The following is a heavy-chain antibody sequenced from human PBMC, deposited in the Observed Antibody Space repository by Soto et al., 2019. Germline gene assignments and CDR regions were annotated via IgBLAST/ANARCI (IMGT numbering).Heavy chain of an antibody. D-gene: IGHD1-1*01. J-gene: IGHJ4*02. CDR2: ISAHNGNT. V-gene: IGHV1-18*01. Sequence: QVHLVQSGAEVKKPGASVKVSCKATGYTFTSYGITWVRQAPGQGLEWMGWISAHNGNTDYAQKLQGRVIVTRDTSTSTAYMELRSLRSDNTAVYYCARGRYGDYWGQGALVTVSS. CDR3: ARGRYGDY. CDR1: GYTFTSYG.